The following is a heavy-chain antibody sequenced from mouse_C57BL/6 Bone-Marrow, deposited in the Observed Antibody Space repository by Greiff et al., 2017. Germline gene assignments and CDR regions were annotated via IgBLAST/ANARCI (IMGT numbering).Heavy chain of an antibody. CDR1: GYTFTDYY. J-gene: IGHJ1*03. Sequence: EVQLQQSGPVLVKPGASVKMSCKASGYTFTDYYMNWVKQSHGKRLEWIGVINPYNGGTSYNQKFKGKATLTVDKSSSTAYMELNSLTSEDSAVYYCARAITTVVDWYFDGWGTGTTVTVSS. CDR2: INPYNGGT. CDR3: ARAITTVVDWYFDG. D-gene: IGHD1-1*01. V-gene: IGHV1-19*01.